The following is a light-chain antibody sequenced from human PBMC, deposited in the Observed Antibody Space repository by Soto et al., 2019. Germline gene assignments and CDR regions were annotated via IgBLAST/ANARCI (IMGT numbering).Light chain of an antibody. CDR3: SSFTTSSTYV. J-gene: IGLJ1*01. Sequence: QSVLTQPASVSGSPGQSITISCTGTSSDIGAYNYVSWYQQYPGRAPKLMIYEVNNRPPGVSNRFSGSKSGNTASLTISGLQAEDEADYYCSSFTTSSTYVVGAGTKVTVL. CDR1: SSDIGAYNY. V-gene: IGLV2-14*01. CDR2: EVN.